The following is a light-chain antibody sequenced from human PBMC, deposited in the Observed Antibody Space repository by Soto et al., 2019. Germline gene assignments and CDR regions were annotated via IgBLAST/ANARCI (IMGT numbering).Light chain of an antibody. J-gene: IGKJ4*01. CDR3: QQYGSSPST. Sequence: EIVLTQSPGTLSFSPGERDTLSCSASQTVFKNYLAWYQQKPGQAPRLLIYGASTRAAGSSDRFSGSGSGTDFTLTVNRLEPADFAVYYCQQYGSSPSTLGGGTKVEIK. CDR2: GAS. CDR1: QTVFKNY. V-gene: IGKV3-20*01.